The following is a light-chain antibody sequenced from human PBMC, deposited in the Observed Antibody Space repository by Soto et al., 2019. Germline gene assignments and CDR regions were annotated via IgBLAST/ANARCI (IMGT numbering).Light chain of an antibody. Sequence: QSVLTQPASVSGSPGQSITISCSGSSSEFGGYNAVSWYQQHPGKAPKLVIYDVNERPSGVPHRFSASKSGNTASLTVSGLQAEDEAEYYCSSYAGSNIRYVFGSGTKVTVL. V-gene: IGLV2-8*01. CDR2: DVN. CDR3: SSYAGSNIRYV. J-gene: IGLJ1*01. CDR1: SSEFGGYNA.